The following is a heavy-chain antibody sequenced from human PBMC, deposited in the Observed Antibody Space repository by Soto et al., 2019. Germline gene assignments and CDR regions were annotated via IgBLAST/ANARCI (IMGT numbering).Heavy chain of an antibody. CDR3: AKGGRPWLGTSDFNY. Sequence: VQLVESGGGVVQPGRSLRLSCAASGFTFSDYAMHWVRQAPGKGLEWVAVVSHDGRNTHYADSVKGRFTISRDSSKNTVSLEMTSLSAEDTAVYYCAKGGRPWLGTSDFNYWGQGALVTVSS. V-gene: IGHV3-30*18. CDR1: GFTFSDYA. D-gene: IGHD6-19*01. CDR2: VSHDGRNT. J-gene: IGHJ4*02.